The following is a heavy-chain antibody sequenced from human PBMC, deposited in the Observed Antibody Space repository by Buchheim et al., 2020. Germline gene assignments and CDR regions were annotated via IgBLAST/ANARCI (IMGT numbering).Heavy chain of an antibody. CDR1: GFTFSSYG. CDR2: IWYDGSNK. D-gene: IGHD2-21*01. J-gene: IGHJ6*02. V-gene: IGHV3-33*01. CDR3: ARDMGEPSGMDV. Sequence: QVRLVESGGGVVQPGRSLRLSCAASGFTFSSYGMHWVRQAPGKGLEWVAVIWYDGSNKYYADSVKGRFTISRDNSKNTLYLQMNSLRAKDTAVYYCARDMGEPSGMDVWGQGTT.